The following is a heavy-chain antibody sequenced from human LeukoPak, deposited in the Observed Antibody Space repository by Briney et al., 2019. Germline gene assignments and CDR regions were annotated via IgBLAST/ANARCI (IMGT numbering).Heavy chain of an antibody. D-gene: IGHD3-16*01. Sequence: PSETLSLTCAVYGGSFSGYYWSWMRQPPGKGLEWIGEINHSGSTNYNPSLKSRVTISVDTSKNQFSLKLSSVTAADTAVYYCARGLSNSRRTLLGLDYWGQGTLVTDSS. CDR2: INHSGST. J-gene: IGHJ4*02. V-gene: IGHV4-34*01. CDR3: ARGLSNSRRTLLGLDY. CDR1: GGSFSGYY.